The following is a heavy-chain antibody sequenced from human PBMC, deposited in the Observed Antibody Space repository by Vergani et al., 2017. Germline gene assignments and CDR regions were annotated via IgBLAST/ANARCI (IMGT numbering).Heavy chain of an antibody. D-gene: IGHD3-22*01. J-gene: IGHJ4*02. CDR3: AVGSXPRGSCYEPLFDY. V-gene: IGHV4-61*02. CDR2: IHTSGST. Sequence: QVQLQESGPGLVKPSQTLSLTCTVSGGSINSHNYYWCWIRQPAGKGLEWIGRIHTSGSTNYNPSLKSRATMSEDTSKNQFSLNLPSVTAASTAVYFCAVGSXPRGSCYEPLFDYWGQGILVTVSS. CDR1: GGSINSHNYY.